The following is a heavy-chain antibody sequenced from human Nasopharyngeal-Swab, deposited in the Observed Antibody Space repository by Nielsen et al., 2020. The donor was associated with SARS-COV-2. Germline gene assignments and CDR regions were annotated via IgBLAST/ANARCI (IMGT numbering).Heavy chain of an antibody. CDR1: GGSISSGSYY. CDR3: ARGSEQWLAEKGAAFDI. CDR2: IFTSGST. D-gene: IGHD6-19*01. Sequence: LRLSCTASGGSISSGSYYWSWIRQPAGKGLEWIGRIFTSGSTNYNPSLKSRVTMSVDTSKNQFSLKLSSVTAADTAVYYCARGSEQWLAEKGAAFDIWGQGTMVTVSS. J-gene: IGHJ3*02. V-gene: IGHV4-61*02.